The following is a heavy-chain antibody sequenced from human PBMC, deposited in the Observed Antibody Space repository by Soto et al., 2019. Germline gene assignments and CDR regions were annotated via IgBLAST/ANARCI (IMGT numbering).Heavy chain of an antibody. Sequence: SVKVSCKASGGTFSSYAISWVRQAPGQGLELMGGIIPIFGTANYAQKFQGRVTITADESTSTAYMELSSLRSEDTAVYYCARGTLMYSYGRGAFDIWGQGTMVTVSS. CDR1: GGTFSSYA. CDR3: ARGTLMYSYGRGAFDI. J-gene: IGHJ3*02. CDR2: IIPIFGTA. V-gene: IGHV1-69*13. D-gene: IGHD5-18*01.